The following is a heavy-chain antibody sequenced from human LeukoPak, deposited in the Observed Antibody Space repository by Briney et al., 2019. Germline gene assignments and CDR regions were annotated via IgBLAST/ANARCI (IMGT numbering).Heavy chain of an antibody. Sequence: SETPSLTCTVSGGSISSSSYYWGWIRQPPGKGLEWIVSIYYSGSTYYNPSLKSRVTISVDTSKNQFSLKLSSVTAADTAVYYCARGYYDSSGYSNTFDIWGQGTMVTVSS. V-gene: IGHV4-39*07. D-gene: IGHD3-22*01. CDR2: IYYSGST. J-gene: IGHJ3*02. CDR1: GGSISSSSYY. CDR3: ARGYYDSSGYSNTFDI.